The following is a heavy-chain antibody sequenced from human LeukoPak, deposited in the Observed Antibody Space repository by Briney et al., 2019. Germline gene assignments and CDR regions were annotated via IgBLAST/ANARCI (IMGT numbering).Heavy chain of an antibody. Sequence: SETLSLTCTVSGGSISSSSYYWGWIRQPPGKGLEWIGSIYYSGSTYYNPSLKSRVTISVDTSKNQFSLKLSSVTAADTAVYYCARLSRYYYDSSGYLDWGQGTLVTVSS. CDR3: ARLSRYYYDSSGYLD. D-gene: IGHD3-22*01. CDR1: GGSISSSSYY. V-gene: IGHV4-39*07. CDR2: IYYSGST. J-gene: IGHJ4*02.